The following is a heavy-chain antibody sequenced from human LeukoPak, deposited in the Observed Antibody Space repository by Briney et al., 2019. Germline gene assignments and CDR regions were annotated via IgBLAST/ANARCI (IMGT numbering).Heavy chain of an antibody. J-gene: IGHJ3*02. V-gene: IGHV3-7*01. CDR1: GFTFSSYW. D-gene: IGHD3-22*01. CDR3: ARESVDYYDSSGYYPGAFDI. Sequence: PGGSLRLSCAASGFTFSSYWMSWVRQAPGKGLEWVANIKQDGSEKYYVDSVKGRFTISRDNAKNSLYLQMNSLRAEDTAVYYCARESVDYYDSSGYYPGAFDIWGQGTMVTVSS. CDR2: IKQDGSEK.